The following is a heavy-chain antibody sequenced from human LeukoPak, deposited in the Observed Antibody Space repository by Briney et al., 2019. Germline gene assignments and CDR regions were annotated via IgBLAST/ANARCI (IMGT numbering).Heavy chain of an antibody. CDR2: ISGSGGST. Sequence: GGSLRLSCAASGFTFSSYAMHWVRQAPGKGLEWVSAISGSGGSTYYADSVKGRFTISRDNSKNTLYLQMNSLRAEDTAVYYCAKDASAGYSSGWYYFDYWGQGTLVTVSS. CDR3: AKDASAGYSSGWYYFDY. J-gene: IGHJ4*02. D-gene: IGHD6-19*01. CDR1: GFTFSSYA. V-gene: IGHV3-23*01.